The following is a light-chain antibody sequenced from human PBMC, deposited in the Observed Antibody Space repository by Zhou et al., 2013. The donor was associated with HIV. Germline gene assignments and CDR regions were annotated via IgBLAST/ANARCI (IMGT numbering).Light chain of an antibody. CDR2: AAS. J-gene: IGKJ3*01. CDR1: EYINSY. V-gene: IGKV1-39*01. Sequence: DIQMTQSPSSLSASVGDRVIITCRASEYINSYLNWYRQQPGKAPNLLIYAASSLQSGVPSRFSGNGSATYFTLTISSLQPEDLATYFCQQSYSTSWTFGPGTKVVFK. CDR3: QQSYSTSWT.